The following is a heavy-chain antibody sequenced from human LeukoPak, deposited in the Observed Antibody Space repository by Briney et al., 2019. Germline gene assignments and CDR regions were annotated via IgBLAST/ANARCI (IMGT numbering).Heavy chain of an antibody. V-gene: IGHV3-64D*09. J-gene: IGHJ4*02. CDR1: GFTFSRYA. Sequence: GGSLRLSCSASGFTFSRYAMHWVRQAPGKGLEYVSGINDNGGRAHYGDSVKGRFSISRDNSKNTLHLQMSTLRAEDTALYYCVKDVGGSYAFDYWGQGILVTVAS. D-gene: IGHD1-26*01. CDR2: INDNGGRA. CDR3: VKDVGGSYAFDY.